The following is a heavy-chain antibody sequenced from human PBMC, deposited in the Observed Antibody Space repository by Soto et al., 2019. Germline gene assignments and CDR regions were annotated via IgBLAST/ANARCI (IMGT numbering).Heavy chain of an antibody. Sequence: QVQLVESGGGVVQPGRSLRLSCAASGFTFSSYGMHWVRQAPGKGLEWVTVISYDGNVAYYADSVKGRFTISRDNSKNTLSLQMNSLRTDDTAMYYCAKEGPITNWYFDYWGQGTLVTVSS. J-gene: IGHJ4*02. V-gene: IGHV3-30*18. D-gene: IGHD1-1*01. CDR3: AKEGPITNWYFDY. CDR1: GFTFSSYG. CDR2: ISYDGNVA.